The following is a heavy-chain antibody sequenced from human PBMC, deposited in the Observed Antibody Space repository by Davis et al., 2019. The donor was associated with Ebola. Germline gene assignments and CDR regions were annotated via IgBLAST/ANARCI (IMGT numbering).Heavy chain of an antibody. CDR2: VSYSGNT. CDR1: GGSIISSSYY. J-gene: IGHJ4*02. Sequence: SETLSLTCTVSGGSIISSSYYWGWIRQPPGKGLEWIGSVSYSGNTYYNPSLKSRLTVSVDTSNSQFSLKFSSVTAADTAVYYCARVGRWFGDPRAFDYWGQGTLVTVSS. V-gene: IGHV4-39*07. D-gene: IGHD3-10*01. CDR3: ARVGRWFGDPRAFDY.